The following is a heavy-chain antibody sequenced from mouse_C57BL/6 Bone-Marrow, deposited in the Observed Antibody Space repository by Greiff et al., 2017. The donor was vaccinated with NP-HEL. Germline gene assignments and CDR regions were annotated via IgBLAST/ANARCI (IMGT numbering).Heavy chain of an antibody. CDR3: TRGLRGFAY. CDR2: IDPENGDT. CDR1: GFNIKDDY. V-gene: IGHV14-4*01. Sequence: VQLKQSGAELVRPGASVKLSCTASGFNIKDDYMHWVKQRPEQGLEWIGWIDPENGDTEYASQFQGKATITADTSSNTAYLQLSSLTSEDTAVYYCTRGLRGFAYWGQGTLVTVSA. J-gene: IGHJ3*01. D-gene: IGHD2-4*01.